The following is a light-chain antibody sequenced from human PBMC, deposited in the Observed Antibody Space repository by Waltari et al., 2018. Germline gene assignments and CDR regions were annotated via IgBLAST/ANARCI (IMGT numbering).Light chain of an antibody. J-gene: IGKJ1*01. CDR3: LQYSTTPWT. CDR1: QSVLYSPNNKNY. CDR2: WAS. V-gene: IGKV4-1*01. Sequence: DFVMTQSPDSLAVSLGERATINCKSSQSVLYSPNNKNYLAWYQQKPGQPPKLLIYWASTRVSGVPDRFSGSGSGTDFTLTISSLQAEDVAVYYCLQYSTTPWTFGQGTKVEIK.